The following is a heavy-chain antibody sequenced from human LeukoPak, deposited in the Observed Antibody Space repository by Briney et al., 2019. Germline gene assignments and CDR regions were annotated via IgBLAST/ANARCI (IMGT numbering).Heavy chain of an antibody. CDR1: GYTFTSYD. CDR2: MNPNSGNT. Sequence: GASVKVSCKASGYTFTSYDINWVRQAAGQGLEWMGWMNPNSGNTVYAQKFQGRVTITRNTSISTAYMELSSLRSEDTAVYYCARRRYCSSTSCPVPYYDFWSGFDPWGQGTLVTVSS. D-gene: IGHD3-3*01. J-gene: IGHJ5*02. V-gene: IGHV1-8*03. CDR3: ARRRYCSSTSCPVPYYDFWSGFDP.